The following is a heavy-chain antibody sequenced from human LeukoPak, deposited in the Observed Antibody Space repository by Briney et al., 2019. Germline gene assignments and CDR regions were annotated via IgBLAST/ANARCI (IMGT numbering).Heavy chain of an antibody. CDR2: IHHSGST. CDR1: GGSISSGGNS. Sequence: SETLSLTCAVSGGSISSGGNSWSWIRQPPGKGLEWIGYIHHSGSTYYNPSLKSRVTISVDRSKNQFSLKLSSVTAADTAVYYCARRYHEYYYYGMDVWGQGTRSPSP. D-gene: IGHD2-2*01. V-gene: IGHV4-30-2*01. J-gene: IGHJ6*02. CDR3: ARRYHEYYYYGMDV.